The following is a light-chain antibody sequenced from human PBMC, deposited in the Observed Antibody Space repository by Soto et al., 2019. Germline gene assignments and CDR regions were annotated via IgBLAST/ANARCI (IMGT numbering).Light chain of an antibody. CDR2: AAS. V-gene: IGKV1-27*01. CDR1: QGISNY. J-gene: IGKJ4*01. Sequence: DIQMTQSPSSLSASVGDRVTITCRASQGISNYLAWYQQKPGKVPELLIYAASTLQSGVPSRFSCSGSGTDFPLTISSLQTEDVETYYWQKYNHAPTFGVGTKVEIK. CDR3: QKYNHAPT.